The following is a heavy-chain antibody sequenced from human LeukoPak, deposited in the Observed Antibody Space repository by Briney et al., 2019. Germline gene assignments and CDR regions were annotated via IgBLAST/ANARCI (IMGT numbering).Heavy chain of an antibody. Sequence: GGSLRLSCAASGFTFSSYSMNWVRQAPGKGLEWVSATSSTSGYIYYADSVKGRFTISRDNAKNSLFLQMISLRAEDTAVYYCARELMGLTMIVVVNPIDYWGQGTLVTVSS. CDR3: ARELMGLTMIVVVNPIDY. CDR2: TSSTSGYI. D-gene: IGHD3-22*01. J-gene: IGHJ4*02. V-gene: IGHV3-21*01. CDR1: GFTFSSYS.